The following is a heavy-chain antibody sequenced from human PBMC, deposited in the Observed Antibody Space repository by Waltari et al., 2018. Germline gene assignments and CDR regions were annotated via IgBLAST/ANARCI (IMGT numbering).Heavy chain of an antibody. V-gene: IGHV1-2*02. J-gene: IGHJ4*02. CDR3: ARGRYQLLYY. D-gene: IGHD2-2*01. Sequence: QVQLVQSGAEVKKPGSSVKVSCKASGYTFTGYYRHWVRQAPGQGLEWMGWINPNSGGTNDAQKFQGRVTMTRDTSISTAYMELSRLRSDDTAVYYCARGRYQLLYYWGQGTLVTVSS. CDR2: INPNSGGT. CDR1: GYTFTGYY.